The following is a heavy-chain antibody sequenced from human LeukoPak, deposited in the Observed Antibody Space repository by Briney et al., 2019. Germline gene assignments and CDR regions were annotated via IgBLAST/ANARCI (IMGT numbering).Heavy chain of an antibody. V-gene: IGHV4-59*08. CDR2: IYYSGST. J-gene: IGHJ5*02. CDR1: GGSISSYY. CDR3: ARQWGSSWSGWFDP. Sequence: SETLSLTCTVSGGSISSYYWSWIRQPPGKGLEWIGYIYYSGSTNYNPSLKSRVTISVDTSKNQFSLKLSSVTAADTAVYYCARQWGSSWSGWFDPWGQGTLVTVPS. D-gene: IGHD6-13*01.